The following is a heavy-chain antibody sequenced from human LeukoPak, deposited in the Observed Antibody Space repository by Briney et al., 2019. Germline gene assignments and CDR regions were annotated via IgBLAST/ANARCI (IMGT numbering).Heavy chain of an antibody. CDR2: IKQDGSEK. CDR1: GFTFSSYW. CDR3: ARDGLVPAAPDDY. V-gene: IGHV3-7*01. J-gene: IGHJ4*02. D-gene: IGHD2-2*01. Sequence: GGSLRLSCAASGFTFSSYWMSWVRQAPGKGLEWVANIKQDGSEKYYVDSVKGRFTISRDNAKNSLYLQMNSLRAEDTAVYYCARDGLVPAAPDDYWGQGTLVTVSS.